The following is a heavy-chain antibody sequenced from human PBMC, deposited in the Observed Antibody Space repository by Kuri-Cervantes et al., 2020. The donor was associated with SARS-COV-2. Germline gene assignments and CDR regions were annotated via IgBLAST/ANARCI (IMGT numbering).Heavy chain of an antibody. CDR3: ARSWEDYYGSGSYPTFDY. J-gene: IGHJ4*02. CDR1: GGSISSYY. Sequence: SETLSLTCTVSGGSISSYYWSWIRQPAGKGLEWIGRIYTSGSTNYNPSLKSRVTMSVDTSKNQFSLKLSSVTAADTAVYYCARSWEDYYGSGSYPTFDYWGQGTLVTVSS. D-gene: IGHD3-10*01. CDR2: IYTSGST. V-gene: IGHV4-4*07.